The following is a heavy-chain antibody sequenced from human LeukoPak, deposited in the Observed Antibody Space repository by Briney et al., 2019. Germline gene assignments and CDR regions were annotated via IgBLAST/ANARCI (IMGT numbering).Heavy chain of an antibody. CDR1: GYSFTNYW. CDR2: IYPGDSDT. Sequence: GESLKISCKGSGYSFTNYWIAWVRQMPGKGLEWMGIIYPGDSDTRYRPSFQDQVTISADKSISTAYLQWSSLKASDTAMYYCARALGKLLLEAFDIWGQGTMVTVSS. D-gene: IGHD1-26*01. V-gene: IGHV5-51*01. J-gene: IGHJ3*02. CDR3: ARALGKLLLEAFDI.